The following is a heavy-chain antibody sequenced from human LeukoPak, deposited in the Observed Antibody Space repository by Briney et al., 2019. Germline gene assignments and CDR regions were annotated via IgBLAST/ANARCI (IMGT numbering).Heavy chain of an antibody. Sequence: GASVKVSCKASGYTFTSYDINWVRQATGQGLEWMGWMNTNSGNTGHAQKFQGRLTMTRDTSTNTAYMELSSLRSEGTAVYYCARGGDIAVVPAAMVGPWGQGTLVTVSS. CDR2: MNTNSGNT. CDR3: ARGGDIAVVPAAMVGP. J-gene: IGHJ5*02. CDR1: GYTFTSYD. V-gene: IGHV1-8*01. D-gene: IGHD2-2*01.